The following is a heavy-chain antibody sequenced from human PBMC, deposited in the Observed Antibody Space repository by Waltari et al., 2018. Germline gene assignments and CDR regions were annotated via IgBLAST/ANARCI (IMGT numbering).Heavy chain of an antibody. Sequence: QVQLVPSGAEVKKPGASVKVSCKASGNTFTGYFIHWVRQAPGQGLAWMGWINPNNGGTHYAQKFQGRVTMTGDTSINTAYMELSGLRSDDTAVYYCARSSAYYSSGSYLTAYWGQGTLVTVSS. J-gene: IGHJ4*02. D-gene: IGHD3-10*01. V-gene: IGHV1-2*02. CDR2: INPNNGGT. CDR1: GNTFTGYF. CDR3: ARSSAYYSSGSYLTAY.